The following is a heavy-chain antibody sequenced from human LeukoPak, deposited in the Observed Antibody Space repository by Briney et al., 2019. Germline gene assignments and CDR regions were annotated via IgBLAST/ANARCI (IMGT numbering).Heavy chain of an antibody. D-gene: IGHD4-17*01. CDR2: IYHSGST. CDR3: ARDRYGDHTYFDY. J-gene: IGHJ4*02. Sequence: SETLSLTCAVSGGSISSGGYSWSWIRQPPGKGLEWIGYIYHSGSTYYNPSLKSRVTISVDRSKNQFSLKLSSVTAADTAVYYCARDRYGDHTYFDYWGQGTLVTVSS. CDR1: GGSISSGGYS. V-gene: IGHV4-30-2*01.